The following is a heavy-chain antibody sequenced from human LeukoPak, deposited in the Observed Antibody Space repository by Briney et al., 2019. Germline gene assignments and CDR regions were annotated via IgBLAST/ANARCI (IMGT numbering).Heavy chain of an antibody. Sequence: PSETLSLTCAVSGGSLNGYYLSWLRQSPGKGLGWMGDIHHDGRTKYKSSFKSRITIFLVSSKNEVSLRLSPVTPADTALYFCARDVVPRDYGDTLNAYDLWGQGTMVTVS. V-gene: IGHV4-34*01. CDR2: IHHDGRT. CDR3: ARDVVPRDYGDTLNAYDL. J-gene: IGHJ3*01. CDR1: GGSLNGYY. D-gene: IGHD4-17*01.